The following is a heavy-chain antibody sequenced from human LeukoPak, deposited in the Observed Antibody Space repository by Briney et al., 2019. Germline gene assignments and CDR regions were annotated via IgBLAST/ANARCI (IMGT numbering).Heavy chain of an antibody. Sequence: SETLSLTCTVSGGSISSHYWSWIRQPPGKGLEWIGYIYYSGSTNYNPSLKSRVTISVDTSENQFSLKLSSVTAADTAVYYCARASGYYFDYWGQGTLVTVSS. CDR3: ARASGYYFDY. CDR2: IYYSGST. CDR1: GGSISSHY. J-gene: IGHJ4*02. V-gene: IGHV4-59*11. D-gene: IGHD3-3*01.